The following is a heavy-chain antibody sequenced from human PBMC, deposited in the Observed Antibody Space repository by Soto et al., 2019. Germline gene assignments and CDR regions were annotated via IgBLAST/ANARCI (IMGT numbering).Heavy chain of an antibody. V-gene: IGHV3-23*01. CDR2: ISGSGGST. CDR1: GFTFSSYA. CDR3: AKGRIEAHYDFWSGPKRGYYYMDV. D-gene: IGHD3-3*01. J-gene: IGHJ6*03. Sequence: GGSLRLSCAASGFTFSSYAMSWVRQAPGKGLEWVSAISGSGGSTYYADSVKGRFTISRDNSKNTLYLQMNSLRAEDTAVYYCAKGRIEAHYDFWSGPKRGYYYMDVWGKGTTVTVS.